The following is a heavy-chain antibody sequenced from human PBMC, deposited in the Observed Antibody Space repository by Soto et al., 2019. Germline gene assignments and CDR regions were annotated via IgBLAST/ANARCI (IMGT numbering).Heavy chain of an antibody. D-gene: IGHD2-2*02. CDR2: IVVGSGNT. CDR3: AAGKVVPAAIYYYYYYGMDV. V-gene: IGHV1-58*02. J-gene: IGHJ6*02. Sequence: QMQLVQSGPEVKKPGTSVKVSCKASGFTFTSSAMQWVRQARGQRLEWIGWIVVGSGNTNYAQKFQERVTITRDMSTSTAYMELSSLRSEYTAVYYCAAGKVVPAAIYYYYYYGMDVWGQGTTVTVSS. CDR1: GFTFTSSA.